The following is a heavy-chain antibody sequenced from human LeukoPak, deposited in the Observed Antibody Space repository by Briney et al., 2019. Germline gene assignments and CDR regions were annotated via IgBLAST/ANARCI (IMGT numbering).Heavy chain of an antibody. Sequence: GRSLRLSCAASGLTFSSYGMHWVRQAPGKGLEWVAVIWYDGSNKYYADSVKGRFTISRDNSKNTLYLQMNSLRAEDTAVYYCARSGITIFRGFDYWGQGTLVTVSS. J-gene: IGHJ4*02. CDR2: IWYDGSNK. CDR3: ARSGITIFRGFDY. V-gene: IGHV3-33*01. D-gene: IGHD3-9*01. CDR1: GLTFSSYG.